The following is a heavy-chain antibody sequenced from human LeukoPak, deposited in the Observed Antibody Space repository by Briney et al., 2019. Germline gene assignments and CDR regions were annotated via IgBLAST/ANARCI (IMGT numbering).Heavy chain of an antibody. CDR3: AKGRAAVAGSSLVPEFDY. Sequence: GGSLRLSCATSGFIFSSYGMHWVRQAPGKGLEWVAVISYDGSNKYADSVKGRFTISRDNSKNTLYLQMNSLRAEDTAVYYCAKGRAAVAGSSLVPEFDYWGQGTLVSVSS. CDR2: ISYDGSNK. V-gene: IGHV3-30*18. CDR1: GFIFSSYG. J-gene: IGHJ4*02. D-gene: IGHD6-19*01.